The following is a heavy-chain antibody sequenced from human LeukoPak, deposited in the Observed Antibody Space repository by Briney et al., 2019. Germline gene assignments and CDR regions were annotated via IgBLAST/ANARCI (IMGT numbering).Heavy chain of an antibody. CDR2: ISGSGGST. Sequence: GGSLRLSCAASGFTFSSYAMSWVRQAPGKGLEWVSAISGSGGSTYYADSVKGRFTISRDNSKNTLYLQMNSLRAEDTAVYYCARAAAGTYYYYGMDVWGQGTTVTVSS. J-gene: IGHJ6*02. CDR1: GFTFSSYA. V-gene: IGHV3-23*01. D-gene: IGHD6-13*01. CDR3: ARAAAGTYYYYGMDV.